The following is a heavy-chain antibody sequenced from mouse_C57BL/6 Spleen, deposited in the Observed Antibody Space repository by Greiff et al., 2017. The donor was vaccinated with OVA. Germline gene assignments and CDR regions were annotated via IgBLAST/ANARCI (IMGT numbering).Heavy chain of an antibody. Sequence: QVQLQQPGAELVKPGASVKLSCKASGYTFTSYWMHWVTQRPGQGLEGIGMIHPNSGSTNYNEKFKSKATLTVDKSSSTAYMQLSSLTSEDSAVYYCAQTGTYAMDDWGQGTSVTVAS. J-gene: IGHJ4*01. D-gene: IGHD4-1*01. CDR1: GYTFTSYW. V-gene: IGHV1-64*01. CDR3: AQTGTYAMDD. CDR2: IHPNSGST.